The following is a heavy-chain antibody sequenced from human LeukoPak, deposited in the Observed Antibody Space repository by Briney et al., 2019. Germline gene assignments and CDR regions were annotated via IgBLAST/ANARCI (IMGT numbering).Heavy chain of an antibody. V-gene: IGHV5-51*01. Sequence: GESLKISCKASGYSFSTYWIGWVRQMPGKGLEWMGIIYPGDSDTRYSPSFQGQVTISADTSVSTTYLQWSSLKASDTAMYYCARRGFVSDSSGWYFDNWGQGTLVTVSS. CDR2: IYPGDSDT. J-gene: IGHJ4*02. CDR1: GYSFSTYW. CDR3: ARRGFVSDSSGWYFDN. D-gene: IGHD3-22*01.